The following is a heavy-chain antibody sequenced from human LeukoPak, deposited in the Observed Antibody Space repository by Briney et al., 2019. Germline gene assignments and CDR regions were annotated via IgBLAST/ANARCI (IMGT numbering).Heavy chain of an antibody. CDR3: ARASGYCSSTSCSGSPFDP. CDR1: GYTFTSYG. Sequence: ASVKVSCKASGYTFTSYGISWVRQAPGQGLEWMGWISAYNGNTNYAQKLQGRVTMTTDTSTSTAYMELRSPRSDDTAVYYCARASGYCSSTSCSGSPFDPWGQGTLVTVSS. D-gene: IGHD2-2*01. J-gene: IGHJ5*02. V-gene: IGHV1-18*01. CDR2: ISAYNGNT.